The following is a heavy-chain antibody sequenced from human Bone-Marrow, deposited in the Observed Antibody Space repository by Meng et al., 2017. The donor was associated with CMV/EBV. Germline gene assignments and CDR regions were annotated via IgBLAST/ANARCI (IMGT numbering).Heavy chain of an antibody. CDR2: INHSGST. D-gene: IGHD2-2*01. V-gene: IGHV4-34*01. Sequence: SETLSLTCAVYGGSFSGYYWSWIRQPPGKGLEWIGEINHSGSTNYNPSLKSRVTISVDTSKNQFSLKLSSVTAADTAVYYCARDYCISTSCYYYFDYWGQGTLVTVSS. CDR3: ARDYCISTSCYYYFDY. CDR1: GGSFSGYY. J-gene: IGHJ4*02.